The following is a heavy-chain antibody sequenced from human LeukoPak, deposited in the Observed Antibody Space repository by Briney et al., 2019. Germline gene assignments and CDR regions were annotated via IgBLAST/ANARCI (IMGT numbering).Heavy chain of an antibody. Sequence: PVGSLRLSCAASGFSFTSFWMHWVRQAPGKGLVWVSRINPDGSYTDYADSVQGRFTISRDNTKNTLYLQMNSLRADDTSLYFCAKDLRGARDFWGQGTLVTVSS. J-gene: IGHJ4*02. CDR1: GFSFTSFW. V-gene: IGHV3-74*01. D-gene: IGHD1-26*01. CDR2: INPDGSYT. CDR3: AKDLRGARDF.